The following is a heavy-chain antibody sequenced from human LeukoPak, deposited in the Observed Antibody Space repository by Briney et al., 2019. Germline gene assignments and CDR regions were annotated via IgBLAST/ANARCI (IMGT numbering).Heavy chain of an antibody. Sequence: MTGGSLRLSCAGSGFTLNTHGMDWVRQAPGKGLEWVSSISSSSSYIHYADSVKGRFTISRDNAKNSLYLQMNSLRAEDTAVYFRAREKDCSPLSCGTYYFESWGQGTLVTVSS. CDR1: GFTLNTHG. CDR2: ISSSSSYI. D-gene: IGHD2-15*01. CDR3: AREKDCSPLSCGTYYFES. J-gene: IGHJ4*02. V-gene: IGHV3-21*01.